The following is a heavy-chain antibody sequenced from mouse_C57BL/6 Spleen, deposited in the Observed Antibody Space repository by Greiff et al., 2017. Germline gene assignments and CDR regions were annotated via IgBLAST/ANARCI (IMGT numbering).Heavy chain of an antibody. CDR3: AGKRGGYYFDY. Sequence: DVKLVESGGGLVKPGGSLKLSCAASGFTFSSYTMSWVRQTPEKRLEWVATISGGGGNTYYPDSVKGRFTISRDNAKNTLYLHMSSLRSEDTALYCGAGKRGGYYFDYGGKGTTPTASS. CDR1: GFTFSSYT. CDR2: ISGGGGNT. J-gene: IGHJ2*01. V-gene: IGHV5-9*01.